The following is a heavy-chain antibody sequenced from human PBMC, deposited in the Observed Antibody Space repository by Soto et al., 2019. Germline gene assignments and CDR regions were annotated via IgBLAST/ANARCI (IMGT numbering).Heavy chain of an antibody. D-gene: IGHD3-10*02. CDR1: GYTFSYFR. CDR2: IWPTDSET. J-gene: IGHJ6*02. CDR3: ARHSLIVSPLYVVDV. V-gene: IGHV5-51*01. Sequence: GESLKIYCKASGYTFSYFRIGWVRQMPGEGLEWMGIIWPTDSETRYSPSFQGQVTISVDKSINTAYLQWSSLKASDTAKYYCARHSLIVSPLYVVDVWGQGTTVTVPS.